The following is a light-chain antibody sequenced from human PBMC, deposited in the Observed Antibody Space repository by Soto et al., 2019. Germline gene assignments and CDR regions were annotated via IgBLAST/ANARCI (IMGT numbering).Light chain of an antibody. V-gene: IGLV2-11*01. CDR2: DVS. Sequence: QSVLTQPRSVSGSPGQSVTISCTGTSSDVGGYNYVSWYQQHPGKAPKLMIYDVSKRPSGVPDRFSGSKSGNTASLTISGLQAEDEAASYCYSYAGASYVFGAGTKVPV. CDR1: SSDVGGYNY. CDR3: YSYAGASYV. J-gene: IGLJ1*01.